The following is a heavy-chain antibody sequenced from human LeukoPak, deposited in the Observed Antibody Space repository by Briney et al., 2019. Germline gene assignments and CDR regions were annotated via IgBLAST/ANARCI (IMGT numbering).Heavy chain of an antibody. Sequence: ASVKVSCKASGYTFTDYYLQWVRQAPGQGLEWMGWINPNSGSTNTAQKFQGRVTMTRDTSVRTAYMELSRLRSDDTAVYYCARDHCTSSGCYEYYYYGMDVWGQGTTVTVSS. J-gene: IGHJ6*02. CDR2: INPNSGST. CDR3: ARDHCTSSGCYEYYYYGMDV. CDR1: GYTFTDYY. D-gene: IGHD2-2*01. V-gene: IGHV1-2*02.